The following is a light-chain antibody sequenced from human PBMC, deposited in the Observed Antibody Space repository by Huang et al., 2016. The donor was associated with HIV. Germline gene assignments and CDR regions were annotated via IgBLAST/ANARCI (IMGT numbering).Light chain of an antibody. CDR3: QQYHGTPT. Sequence: DIQMTQSPSSLSPSVGDRVTITCRASQAISNSLAWYQQKPGKAPKLLLHSTSTLENGVPSRFSGSGSGADYALTISSLHPEDFATYYCQQYHGTPTFGQGTRVEIK. CDR1: QAISNS. J-gene: IGKJ1*01. V-gene: IGKV1-NL1*01. CDR2: STS.